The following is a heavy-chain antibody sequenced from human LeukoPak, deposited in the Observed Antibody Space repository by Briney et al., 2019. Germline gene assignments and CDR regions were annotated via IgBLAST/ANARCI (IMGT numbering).Heavy chain of an antibody. CDR2: INPDSGGT. J-gene: IGHJ3*01. CDR1: GYTFTGYY. V-gene: IGHV1-2*02. D-gene: IGHD2/OR15-2a*01. CDR3: ARTFYDTLDSDAFDF. Sequence: ASVKVSCKASGYTFTGYYMHWVRQAPGQGLEWMGWINPDSGGTNNAQKFQGRVTMSRDTSISTAYMELSRLRSDDTAVYYCARTFYDTLDSDAFDFWGQGTMVIVSS.